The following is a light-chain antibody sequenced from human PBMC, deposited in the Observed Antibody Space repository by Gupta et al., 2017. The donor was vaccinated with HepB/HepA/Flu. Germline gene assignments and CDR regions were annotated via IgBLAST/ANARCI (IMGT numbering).Light chain of an antibody. J-gene: IGLJ1*01. CDR3: AAWDNSLNAYV. CDR2: TND. V-gene: IGLV1-44*01. CDR1: TFNIGRNP. Sequence: QSVLTQTPAASGTRGQRVTIFCSGSTFNIGRNPVNWFQQLPGTAPKLLIYTNDQRPSGVPDRFSGSTSGTSAFLAINGLQSEDEADYYCAAWDNSLNAYVFGSGTEVTVL.